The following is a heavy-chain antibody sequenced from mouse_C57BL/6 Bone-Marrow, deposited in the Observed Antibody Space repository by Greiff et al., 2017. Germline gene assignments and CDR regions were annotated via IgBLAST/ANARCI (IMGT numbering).Heavy chain of an antibody. J-gene: IGHJ3*01. V-gene: IGHV1-5*01. D-gene: IGHD1-1*01. CDR2: IYPGNSDT. Sequence: VHVKQSGTVLARPGASVKMSCKTSGYTFTSYWMHWVKQRPGQGLEWIGAIYPGNSDTSYNQKFKGKAKLTAVTSASTAYMELSSLTNEDSAVYYCTVYYYGSSYLGFAYWGQGTLVTVSA. CDR1: GYTFTSYW. CDR3: TVYYYGSSYLGFAY.